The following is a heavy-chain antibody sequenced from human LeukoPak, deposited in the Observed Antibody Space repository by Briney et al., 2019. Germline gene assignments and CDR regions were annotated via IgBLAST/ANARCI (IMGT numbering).Heavy chain of an antibody. CDR3: AKDPNGDYIGAFDF. CDR2: ITGSGGRT. J-gene: IGHJ3*01. D-gene: IGHD4-17*01. V-gene: IGHV3-23*01. Sequence: GGSLRLSCGAFGFTFSNNALIWVRQAPGKGLEWVSAITGSGGRTYYTNSVKGRFTISRDNSRNTLFLQMNSLRVEDTAVYYCAKDPNGDYIGAFDFWGQGTMVTVSS. CDR1: GFTFSNNA.